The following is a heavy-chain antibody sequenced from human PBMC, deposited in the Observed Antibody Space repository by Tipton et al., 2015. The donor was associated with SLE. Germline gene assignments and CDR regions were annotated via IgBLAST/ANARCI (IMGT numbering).Heavy chain of an antibody. J-gene: IGHJ6*03. CDR3: ARAPGLDRDYYYYYYMDV. Sequence: TLSLTCAVYGGSFSGYYWSWIRQPPGKGLEWIGEINHSGGTNYNPSLKSRVTISVDTSKNQFSLKLSSAPAADTAVYYCARAPGLDRDYYYYYYMDVWGKGTTVTVSS. CDR1: GGSFSGYY. V-gene: IGHV4-34*01. CDR2: INHSGGT. D-gene: IGHD3/OR15-3a*01.